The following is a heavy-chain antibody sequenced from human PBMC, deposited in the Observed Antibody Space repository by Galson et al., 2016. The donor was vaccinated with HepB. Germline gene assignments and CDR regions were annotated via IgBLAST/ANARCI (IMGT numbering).Heavy chain of an antibody. V-gene: IGHV1-18*01. J-gene: IGHJ1*01. CDR1: GYTFTSYG. CDR2: SSGYSGDT. D-gene: IGHD3-3*01. CDR3: TRDGRTYNDFWSGYYPLEH. Sequence: SVKVSCKVSGYTFTSYGITWVRQAPGQGLEWMGWSSGYSGDTNYAQKFQGRVTMTTDTSTSTAYMELRILRSDDTAVYYCTRDGRTYNDFWSGYYPLEHWGQGTLVTVSS.